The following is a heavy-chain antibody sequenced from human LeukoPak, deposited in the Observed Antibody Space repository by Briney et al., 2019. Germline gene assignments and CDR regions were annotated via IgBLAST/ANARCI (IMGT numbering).Heavy chain of an antibody. D-gene: IGHD2-2*01. V-gene: IGHV1-2*02. CDR3: ARAVWEYQQSATRPIGYYYYYMDV. CDR1: GYTFTGYY. CDR2: INPNSGGT. J-gene: IGHJ6*03. Sequence: ASVKVSCKASGYTFTGYYMHWVRQAPGQGLEWMGWINPNSGGTNYAQKFQGRVTMTRDTSISTAYMELSRLRSDDTAVYYCARAVWEYQQSATRPIGYYYYYMDVWGKGTTVTVSS.